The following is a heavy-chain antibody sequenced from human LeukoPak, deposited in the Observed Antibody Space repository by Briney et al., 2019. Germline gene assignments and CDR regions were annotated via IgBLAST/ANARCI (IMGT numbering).Heavy chain of an antibody. V-gene: IGHV1-69*13. CDR2: IIPIFGTA. J-gene: IGHJ4*02. Sequence: AASVKVSRKASGGTFSSYAISWVRQAPGQGLEWMGGIIPIFGTANYAQKFQGRVTITADESTSTAYMELSRLRSDDTAVYYCARGDYGDGCDYWGQGTLVTVSS. D-gene: IGHD4-17*01. CDR1: GGTFSSYA. CDR3: ARGDYGDGCDY.